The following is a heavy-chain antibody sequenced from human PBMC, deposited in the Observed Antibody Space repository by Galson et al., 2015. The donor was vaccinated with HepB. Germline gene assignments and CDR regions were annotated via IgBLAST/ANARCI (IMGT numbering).Heavy chain of an antibody. V-gene: IGHV3-21*01. CDR2: ISSSSSYI. Sequence: SLRLSCAASGFTFSSYSMNWVRQAPGKGLEWVSSISSSSSYIYYADSVKGRFTISRDNAKNSLYLQMNSLRAEDTAVYYCARAREYSSSWYSPYYYYGMDVWGQGTTVTVSS. CDR1: GFTFSSYS. D-gene: IGHD6-13*01. J-gene: IGHJ6*02. CDR3: ARAREYSSSWYSPYYYYGMDV.